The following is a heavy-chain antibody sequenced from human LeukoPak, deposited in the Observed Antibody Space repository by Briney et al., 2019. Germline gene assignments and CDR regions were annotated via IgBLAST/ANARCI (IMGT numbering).Heavy chain of an antibody. CDR3: ARGPYDY. CDR1: GYTFTGFY. Sequence: ASVKVSCKASGYTFTGFYIHWLPQAPGQGLEWMGWINPNSGDTNYAQKFQGGVSMTTDTSINTAYMDLNRLRPDDSAIYYCARGPYDYWGQGTLVTVSS. CDR2: INPNSGDT. V-gene: IGHV1-2*02. J-gene: IGHJ4*02.